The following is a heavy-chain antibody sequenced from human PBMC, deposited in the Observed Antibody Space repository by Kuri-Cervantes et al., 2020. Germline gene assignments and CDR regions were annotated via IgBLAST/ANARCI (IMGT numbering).Heavy chain of an antibody. J-gene: IGHJ2*01. CDR3: ARGALGYYYDSSGSWYFDL. Sequence: SETLSLTCAVSGGSISSGGYSWSWIRQPPGKGLEWIGYIYHSGSTYYNPSLKSRVTTSVDTSKNQFSPKLSSVTAADTAVYYCARGALGYYYDSSGSWYFDLWGRGTLVTVSS. D-gene: IGHD3-22*01. V-gene: IGHV4-30-2*01. CDR1: GGSISSGGYS. CDR2: IYHSGST.